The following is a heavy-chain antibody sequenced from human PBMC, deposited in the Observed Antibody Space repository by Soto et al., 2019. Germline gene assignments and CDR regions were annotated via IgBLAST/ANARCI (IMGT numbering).Heavy chain of an antibody. CDR3: ASTGEAPEGDESGRGDAFDI. Sequence: QVQLVQSGSEVKKPGSSVKVSCKASGGTFSRYGFIWVREVPGQGLEWLGGIIPVSGTANYELKFQGRVTISVDKVASIGYMELTSLRSDDTAVYFCASTGEAPEGDESGRGDAFDIWGQGTEVTVSS. CDR1: GGTFSRYG. D-gene: IGHD1-26*01. V-gene: IGHV1-69*06. J-gene: IGHJ3*02. CDR2: IIPVSGTA.